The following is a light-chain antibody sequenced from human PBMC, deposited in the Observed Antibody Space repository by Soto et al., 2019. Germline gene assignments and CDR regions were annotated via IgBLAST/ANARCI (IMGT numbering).Light chain of an antibody. Sequence: QSVLTQPPSASGTPGQRVTISCSGSSSNTETNTVDWYQHLPGTAPKVLIFNNNQRPSGVPDRFSGSKSGTSASLAISGLQSQDEAHYYCAVWDDSLSGMIFGGETKLTVL. CDR2: NNN. J-gene: IGLJ2*01. CDR3: AVWDDSLSGMI. CDR1: SSNTETNT. V-gene: IGLV1-44*01.